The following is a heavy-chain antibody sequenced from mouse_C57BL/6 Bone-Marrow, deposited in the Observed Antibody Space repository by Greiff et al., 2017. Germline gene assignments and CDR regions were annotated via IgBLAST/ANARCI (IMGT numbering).Heavy chain of an antibody. CDR2: ILPSIGRT. CDR3: ARPFYYYGSSYQNWYFDV. J-gene: IGHJ1*03. CDR1: DSEVFPIAY. Sequence: QVQLQQSGSELRSPGSSVKLSCKDFDSEVFPIAYMSWVRQKPGHGFEWIGGILPSIGRTIYGEKFEDKATLDADTLSNTSYLELNSLTSEDSAIYYCARPFYYYGSSYQNWYFDVWGTGTTVTVSS. V-gene: IGHV15-2*01. D-gene: IGHD1-1*01.